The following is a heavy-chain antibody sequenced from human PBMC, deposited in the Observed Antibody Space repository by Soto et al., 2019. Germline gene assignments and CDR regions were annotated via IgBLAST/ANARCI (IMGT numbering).Heavy chain of an antibody. V-gene: IGHV1-2*02. D-gene: IGHD3-10*01. CDR2: IDPRSGAS. CDR1: GYPFTDLY. CDR3: ARDNYGHLDY. J-gene: IGHJ4*02. Sequence: QVQLVQSGADVKRPGASVRVSCKPSGYPFTDLYIHWVRLAPGLGLEWMGWIDPRSGASRKTQKFQGRFTLTRDTSTSTVYMELFSLRSDDTAVYYCARDNYGHLDYWGQGTLVTVSS.